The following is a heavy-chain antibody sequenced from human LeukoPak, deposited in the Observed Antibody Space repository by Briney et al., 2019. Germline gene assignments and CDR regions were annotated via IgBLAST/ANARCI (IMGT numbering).Heavy chain of an antibody. J-gene: IGHJ4*02. D-gene: IGHD3-22*01. CDR3: ATYYFDKSCFYYFDY. CDR2: IHYSGTT. Sequence: PSETLSLTCIVSVGSISPYYWSWIRQPPGKGLEWIGYIHYSGTTNYNPSLKSRVTISVDTSKKQFSLKLTSVTAADTAVYYCATYYFDKSCFYYFDYWGQGTLVTVSS. V-gene: IGHV4-59*01. CDR1: VGSISPYY.